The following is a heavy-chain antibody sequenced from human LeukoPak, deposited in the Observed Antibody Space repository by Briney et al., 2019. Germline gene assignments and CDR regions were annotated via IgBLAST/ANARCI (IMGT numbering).Heavy chain of an antibody. J-gene: IGHJ1*01. Sequence: GGSLRLSCAASGSTFDDYALHWVRQAPGKGLEWVSGISWNSGSIGYADSVKGRFTISRDNAKNSLYLQMNSLRAEDTALYYCAKDMDRTGWYFQHWGQGTLVTVSS. CDR1: GSTFDDYA. D-gene: IGHD1-1*01. CDR3: AKDMDRTGWYFQH. V-gene: IGHV3-9*01. CDR2: ISWNSGSI.